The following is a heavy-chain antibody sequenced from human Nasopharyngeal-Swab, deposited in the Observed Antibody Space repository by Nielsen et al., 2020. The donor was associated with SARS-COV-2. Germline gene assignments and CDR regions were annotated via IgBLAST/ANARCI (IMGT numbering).Heavy chain of an antibody. V-gene: IGHV4-59*01. Sequence: RQVPGKGLVWFGYIYYSGSTNYNPSLKSRVTISVDTSKNQFSLKLSSVTAADTAVYYCARESGRVGSYFYYYYYMDVWGKGTTVTVSS. J-gene: IGHJ6*03. CDR3: ARESGRVGSYFYYYYYMDV. D-gene: IGHD3-10*01. CDR2: IYYSGST.